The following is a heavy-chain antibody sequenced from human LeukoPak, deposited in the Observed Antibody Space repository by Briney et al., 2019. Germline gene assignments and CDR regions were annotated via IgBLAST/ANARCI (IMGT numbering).Heavy chain of an antibody. J-gene: IGHJ6*03. D-gene: IGHD3-3*01. V-gene: IGHV1-2*02. CDR3: ARASMTIYYYYMDV. CDR1: GYTFTGYY. CDR2: INPNSGGT. Sequence: VASVKVSCKASGYTFTGYYMHWVRQAPGQGLEWMGWINPNSGGTSYAQKFQGRVTMTRDTSISTAYMELSRLTSDDTAVYYCARASMTIYYYYMDVWGKGTTVSVSS.